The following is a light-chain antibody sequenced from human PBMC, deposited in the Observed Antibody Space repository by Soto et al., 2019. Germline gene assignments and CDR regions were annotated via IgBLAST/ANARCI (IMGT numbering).Light chain of an antibody. J-gene: IGKJ4*01. CDR2: DAS. V-gene: IGKV1-5*01. CDR3: QQYHSYSLT. Sequence: DIQMTQSPSTLSASVGDRVTITCRASQSISSWLAWYQQKPGKAPKLLIYDASSLESGVPSRFSGSGSGTEFTLTISSLQPDDFATYYCQQYHSYSLTFGGGTEVDIK. CDR1: QSISSW.